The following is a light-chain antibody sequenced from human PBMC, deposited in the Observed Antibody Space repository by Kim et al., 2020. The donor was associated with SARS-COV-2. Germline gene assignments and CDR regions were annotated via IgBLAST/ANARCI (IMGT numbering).Light chain of an antibody. Sequence: SPGERATLSCRASQTVSSSYLAWYPQQPGQAPGLLLYGASSRATGIPDRFSGSGSGTDFTLTISRLEPEDFAVYYCQQYGSSPRTFGQGTKVEIK. CDR3: QQYGSSPRT. J-gene: IGKJ1*01. CDR1: QTVSSSY. V-gene: IGKV3-20*01. CDR2: GAS.